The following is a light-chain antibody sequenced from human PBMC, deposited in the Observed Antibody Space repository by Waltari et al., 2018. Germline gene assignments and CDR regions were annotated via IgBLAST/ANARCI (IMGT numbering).Light chain of an antibody. CDR2: EVI. V-gene: IGLV2-8*01. Sequence: QSALTQPPSASGSPGESVTISRTGTSTDIGDYDYVSWYQQHPGKAPKLLIYEVIKRPSGVPDRFSGSKSGNTASLTVSGLQAEDEADYYCCSYAGTNNFYVFGTGTKVTVL. CDR3: CSYAGTNNFYV. J-gene: IGLJ1*01. CDR1: STDIGDYDY.